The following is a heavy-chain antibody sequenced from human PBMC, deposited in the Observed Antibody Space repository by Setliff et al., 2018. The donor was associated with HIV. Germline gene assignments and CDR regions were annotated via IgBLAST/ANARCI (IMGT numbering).Heavy chain of an antibody. J-gene: IGHJ5*02. CDR3: ARTSTTTGTTLNWFDP. CDR1: GFTFSSHW. D-gene: IGHD1-1*01. CDR2: IGQDGSEK. V-gene: IGHV3-7*01. Sequence: PGGSLRLSCAASGFTFSSHWMSWIRQAPGKGPEWVANIGQDGSEKYYVDSVRGRFTISRDNAKNSLYLQMNSLRVEDTAVYYCARTSTTTGTTLNWFDPWGQGTLVTVSS.